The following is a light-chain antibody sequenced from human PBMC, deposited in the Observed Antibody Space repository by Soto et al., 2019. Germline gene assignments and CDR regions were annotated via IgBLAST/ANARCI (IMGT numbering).Light chain of an antibody. CDR1: QSVNSN. CDR2: GAS. V-gene: IGKV3D-15*01. CDR3: QQYNNSPT. J-gene: IGKJ1*01. Sequence: EIVMTQSPATLSVYKRERATLSFRASQSVNSNLAWYQQRPGQAPRLLIYGASTRATGIPARFSGSGSGTEFTLTISSLQSEDFAVYSCQQYNNSPTFGLGTIVDIK.